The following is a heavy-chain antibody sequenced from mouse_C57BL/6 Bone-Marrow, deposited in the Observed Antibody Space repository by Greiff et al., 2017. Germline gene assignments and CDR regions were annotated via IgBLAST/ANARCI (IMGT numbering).Heavy chain of an antibody. Sequence: VQLKESGGGLVQPGGSLKLSCAASGFTFSDYGMAWVRQAPRKGPEWVAFISNLAYSIYYADTVTGRFTISRENAKNTLYLEMSSLRSEDTAMYYCARRGGGSHYYAMDYWGQGTSVTVSS. CDR2: ISNLAYSI. CDR1: GFTFSDYG. CDR3: ARRGGGSHYYAMDY. D-gene: IGHD1-1*02. V-gene: IGHV5-15*01. J-gene: IGHJ4*01.